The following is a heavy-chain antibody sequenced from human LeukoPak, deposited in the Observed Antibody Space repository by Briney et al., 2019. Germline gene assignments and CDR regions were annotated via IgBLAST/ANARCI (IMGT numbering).Heavy chain of an antibody. CDR3: GRDLITMVRGVSTGGWLDP. V-gene: IGHV4-31*03. J-gene: IGHJ5*02. Sequence: SETLSLTCTVSGGSISSSAFYWSWLRQHPGKGLEWIGYIFYSGSTYYNPSLKSRVTISVDTSKNQFSLNLSSVTAADTAVYYCGRDLITMVRGVSTGGWLDPWGQGTLVTVSS. CDR2: IFYSGST. D-gene: IGHD3-10*01. CDR1: GGSISSSAFY.